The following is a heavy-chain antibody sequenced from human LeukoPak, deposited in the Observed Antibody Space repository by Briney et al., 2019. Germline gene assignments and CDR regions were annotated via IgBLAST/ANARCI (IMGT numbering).Heavy chain of an antibody. V-gene: IGHV3-23*01. D-gene: IGHD1-26*01. CDR3: ARDPYSGTYGDTYYYYMDV. J-gene: IGHJ6*03. CDR1: GFSFRSHG. CDR2: ISPRGDIT. Sequence: GGTLRLSCVASGFSFRSHGMNWVRQAPGKGLEWVSGISPRGDITYYKDSVRGRFTISRDNFKNTVSLQLNSLRAEDTAVYYCARDPYSGTYGDTYYYYMDVWGKGTTVTISS.